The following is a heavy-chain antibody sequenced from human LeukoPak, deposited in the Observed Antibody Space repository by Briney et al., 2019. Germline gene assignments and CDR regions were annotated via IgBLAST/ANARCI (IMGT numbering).Heavy chain of an antibody. V-gene: IGHV3-53*01. D-gene: IGHD4-23*01. CDR1: GFTFSSYA. Sequence: PGGSLRLSCVASGFTFSSYAMSWVRQAPGKGLEWVSVIYSGGSTYYADSVKGRFTISRDNSKNTLYLQMNSLRAEDTAVYYCAKGGNSRDYYYYMDVWGKGTTVTVSS. CDR3: AKGGNSRDYYYYMDV. CDR2: IYSGGST. J-gene: IGHJ6*03.